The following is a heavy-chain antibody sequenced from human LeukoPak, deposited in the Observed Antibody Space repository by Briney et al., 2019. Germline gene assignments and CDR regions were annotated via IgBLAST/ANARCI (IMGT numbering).Heavy chain of an antibody. CDR1: GGSFSGYY. J-gene: IGHJ4*02. D-gene: IGHD3-22*01. V-gene: IGHV4-34*01. CDR2: INHSGST. CDR3: ASAYYYDSSGYSHPLDY. Sequence: SETLSLACAVYGGSFSGYYWSWIRQPPGKGLEWIGEINHSGSTNYNPSLKSRVTISVDTSKNQFSLKLSSVTAADTAVYYCASAYYYDSSGYSHPLDYWGQGTLVTVSS.